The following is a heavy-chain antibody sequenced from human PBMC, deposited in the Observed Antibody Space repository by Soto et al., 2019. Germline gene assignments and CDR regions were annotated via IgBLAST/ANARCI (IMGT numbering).Heavy chain of an antibody. V-gene: IGHV3-30*03. D-gene: IGHD2-15*01. J-gene: IGHJ5*02. CDR2: ISYDGSNT. CDR3: ARISRYCSGGDCHA. Sequence: PWGSLRLSCAASGVGFSSYDMHLFRHSPFKWPEWVAIISYDGSNTYYSDSVRGRFTISRDNSKDTLYLQMHSLRSEDTAIYYCARISRYCSGGDCHAWGQGTQVTVSS. CDR1: GVGFSSYD.